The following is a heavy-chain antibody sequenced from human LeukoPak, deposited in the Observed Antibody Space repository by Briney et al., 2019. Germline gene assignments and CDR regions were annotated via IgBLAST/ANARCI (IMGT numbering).Heavy chain of an antibody. V-gene: IGHV1-18*01. CDR1: GYTFTSYG. D-gene: IGHD1-26*01. CDR3: ARRARPYSGSYPRYFDY. CDR2: ISAYNGYT. Sequence: ASVKVSCKASGYTFTSYGISWVRQAPGQGLEWMGWISAYNGYTNYAQKLQGRVTMTTDTSTSTAYMELRSLRSDDTAVYYCARRARPYSGSYPRYFDYWGQGTLVTVSS. J-gene: IGHJ4*02.